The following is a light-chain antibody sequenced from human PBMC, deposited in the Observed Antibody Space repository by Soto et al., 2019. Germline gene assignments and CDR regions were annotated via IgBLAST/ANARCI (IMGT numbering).Light chain of an antibody. CDR1: QSISSW. CDR3: QQYDRYSLT. J-gene: IGKJ4*01. V-gene: IGKV1-5*01. Sequence: DIQMTQSPSTLSASVGDRVTITCRASQSISSWLAWYQQKPGKAPKFLIYDASSLESGVPSRFSGSGSGTEFTLPISSLQPDDFATYYCQQYDRYSLTFGGGTKVEIK. CDR2: DAS.